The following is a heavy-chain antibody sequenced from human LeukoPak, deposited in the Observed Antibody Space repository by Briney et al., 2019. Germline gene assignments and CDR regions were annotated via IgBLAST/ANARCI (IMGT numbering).Heavy chain of an antibody. CDR2: INHSGST. CDR3: ARRPTVTTPLTA. J-gene: IGHJ5*02. D-gene: IGHD4-17*01. V-gene: IGHV4-34*01. Sequence: PSETLSLTCAVYGGSFSGYYWSWIRQPPGKGLEWIGEINHSGSTNYDPSLKSRVTISVDTSKNQFSLKLSSVTAADTAVYYCARRPTVTTPLTAWGQGTLVTVSS. CDR1: GGSFSGYY.